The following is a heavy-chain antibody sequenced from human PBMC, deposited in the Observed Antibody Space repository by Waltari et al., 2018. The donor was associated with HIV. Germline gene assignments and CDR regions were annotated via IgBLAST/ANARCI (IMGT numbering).Heavy chain of an antibody. V-gene: IGHV3-9*01. CDR1: GFTFDDYA. CDR2: ITWNSGRT. D-gene: IGHD2-15*01. J-gene: IGHJ6*02. Sequence: EVQLVESGGGLVQPGRSRRLSCAAPGFTFDDYAMHWVRQVPGKGLEWVSGITWNSGRTGYADSVKGRFIISRDNAKNSLYLQMNSLRVEDTALYYCAKSDIDYGMDVWGQGTTVTVSS. CDR3: AKSDIDYGMDV.